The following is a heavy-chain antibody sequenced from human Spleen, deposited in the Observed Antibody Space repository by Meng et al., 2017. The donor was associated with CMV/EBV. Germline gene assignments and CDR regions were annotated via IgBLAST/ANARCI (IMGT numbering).Heavy chain of an antibody. CDR1: GGAISSSNW. J-gene: IGHJ4*02. D-gene: IGHD3-3*01. CDR2: IYHSGST. CDR3: ARVYYDFWSGYYCFDY. V-gene: IGHV4-4*02. Sequence: GGAISSSNWWSWVRQPAGKGLEWIGEIYHSGSTNYNPSLKSRVTISVDKSKNQFSLKLSSVTAADTAVYYCARVYYDFWSGYYCFDYWGQGTLVTVSS.